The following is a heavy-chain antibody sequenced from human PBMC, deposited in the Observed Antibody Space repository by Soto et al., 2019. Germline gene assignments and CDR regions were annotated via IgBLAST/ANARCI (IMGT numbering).Heavy chain of an antibody. D-gene: IGHD6-19*01. CDR3: ARDPTGGSRQWLGYFDY. CDR2: ISYDGSNK. V-gene: IGHV3-30-3*01. Sequence: QVQLVESGGGVVQPGRSLRLSCAASGFTFSSYAMHWVRQAPGKGLEWVAVISYDGSNKYYADSVKGRFTISRDNSKNTLYLQMNSLRAEDTAVYYCARDPTGGSRQWLGYFDYWGQGTLVTVSS. J-gene: IGHJ4*02. CDR1: GFTFSSYA.